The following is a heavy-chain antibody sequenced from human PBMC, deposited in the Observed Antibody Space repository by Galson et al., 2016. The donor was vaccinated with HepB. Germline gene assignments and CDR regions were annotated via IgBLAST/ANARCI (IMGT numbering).Heavy chain of an antibody. J-gene: IGHJ3*02. D-gene: IGHD2-15*01. CDR1: GFTFSSYA. CDR2: ISSGGGAT. Sequence: SLRLSCAASGFTFSSYALSWVRQAPGKGLEWVSGISSGGGATYYADSVKGRFTISRDNSKNTQYLQMNSLRAEDTAVYYCAAGVLLLAAFDIWGQGTLVTVSS. CDR3: AAGVLLLAAFDI. V-gene: IGHV3-23*01.